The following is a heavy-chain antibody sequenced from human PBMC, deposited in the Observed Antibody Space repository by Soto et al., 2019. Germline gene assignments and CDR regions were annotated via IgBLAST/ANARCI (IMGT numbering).Heavy chain of an antibody. CDR2: IYPGDSDT. J-gene: IGHJ5*02. CDR3: ARLGRYYGSGSYHNWFDP. D-gene: IGHD3-10*01. V-gene: IGHV5-51*01. Sequence: GESLKISCKGSGYSFTRYWIGWVRQMPGKGLEWMGIIYPGDSDTRYSPSFQGQVTISADKSIRTAYLQWSSLKASDTAMYYCARLGRYYGSGSYHNWFDPGSQGTLVTGS. CDR1: GYSFTRYW.